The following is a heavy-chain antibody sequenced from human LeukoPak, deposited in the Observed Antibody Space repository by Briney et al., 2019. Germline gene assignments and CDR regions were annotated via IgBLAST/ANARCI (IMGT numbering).Heavy chain of an antibody. CDR3: ARARGYCSSTRCPFDY. V-gene: IGHV3-7*01. D-gene: IGHD2-2*01. CDR1: GFTFSSYW. CDR2: IKQDGSEK. Sequence: PGGSLRLSCAASGFTFSSYWLSWVRQAPGKGLEWVANIKQDGSEKYYVDSVKGRFTISRDNAKNSLYLQMNSLRAEDTAVYYCARARGYCSSTRCPFDYWGQGTLVTVSS. J-gene: IGHJ4*02.